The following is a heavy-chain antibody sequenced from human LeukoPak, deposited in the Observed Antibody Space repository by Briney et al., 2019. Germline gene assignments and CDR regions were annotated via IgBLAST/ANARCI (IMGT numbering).Heavy chain of an antibody. CDR3: ASVRLGH. CDR1: GFRFRSHG. D-gene: IGHD3-9*01. J-gene: IGHJ4*02. CDR2: INASGGST. V-gene: IGHV3-23*01. Sequence: GVPLRLSCGASGFRFRSHGMNWVRQAPGKGLEWVSSINASGGSTYYADSVKGRFNISRDNAKNTVYLQMNSLRAEDTALYCCASVRLGHWGQGTLVTVSS.